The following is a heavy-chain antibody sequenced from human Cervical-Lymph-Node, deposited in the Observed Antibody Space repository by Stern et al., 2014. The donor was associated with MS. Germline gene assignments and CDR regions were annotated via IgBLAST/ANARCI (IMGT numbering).Heavy chain of an antibody. CDR2: IWYDGSNP. D-gene: IGHD6-13*01. CDR3: ASAYSSSHYYFDY. Sequence: VQLVESGGGVVQPGRSLRISCAASGFSFSRYAMHWVRQAPGKGLEWVALIWYDGSNPYYADSGTGRFTISRDNFKNTLYLQMNSLRAEDTAVYYCASAYSSSHYYFDYWGQGTLVTVSS. J-gene: IGHJ4*02. CDR1: GFSFSRYA. V-gene: IGHV3-33*01.